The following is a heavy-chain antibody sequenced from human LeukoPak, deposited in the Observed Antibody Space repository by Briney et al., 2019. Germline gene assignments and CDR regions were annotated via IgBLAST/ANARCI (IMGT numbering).Heavy chain of an antibody. V-gene: IGHV1-46*01. CDR1: GYTFTSYY. J-gene: IGHJ5*02. CDR3: ARVWLGGSQNHYHWFDP. Sequence: ASVKVSCKASGYTFTSYYMHWVRQAPGQGLEWMGIINPSGGSTSYAQKFQGRVTMTRDTSTSTVYMELSSLRSEDTAVYYCARVWLGGSQNHYHWFDPWGQGTLVTVSS. D-gene: IGHD1-26*01. CDR2: INPSGGST.